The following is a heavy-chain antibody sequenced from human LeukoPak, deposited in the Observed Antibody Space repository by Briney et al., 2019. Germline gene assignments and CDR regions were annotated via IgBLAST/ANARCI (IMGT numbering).Heavy chain of an antibody. CDR2: ISSGGDSK. V-gene: IGHV3-48*03. J-gene: IGHJ4*02. CDR1: GFTFSDYE. Sequence: GGSLRLSCAASGFTFSDYEMNWVRQAPGKGLEWVAYISSGGDSKFYGDSVKGRFTISRDNAKNSLYLQMNGLKVEDTAIYYCARNLYLDLQAHGYWGQGTLVTVSS. CDR3: ARNLYLDLQAHGY. D-gene: IGHD4-11*01.